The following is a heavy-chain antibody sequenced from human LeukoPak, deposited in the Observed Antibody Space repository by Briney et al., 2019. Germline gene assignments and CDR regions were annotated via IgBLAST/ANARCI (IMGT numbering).Heavy chain of an antibody. CDR3: ARGHSFDP. D-gene: IGHD2-15*01. J-gene: IGHJ5*02. CDR2: INHSGST. CDR1: GGSVSSGSYY. Sequence: PSETLSLTCTVSGGSVSSGSYYWSWIRQPPGKGLEWIGEINHSGSTNYNPSLKSRVTISVDTSKNQFSLKLSSVTAADTAVYYCARGHSFDPWGQGTLVTVSS. V-gene: IGHV4-39*07.